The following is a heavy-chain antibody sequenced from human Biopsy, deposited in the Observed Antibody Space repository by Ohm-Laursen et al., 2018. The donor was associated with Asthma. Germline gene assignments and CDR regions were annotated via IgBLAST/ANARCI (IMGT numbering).Heavy chain of an antibody. Sequence: TLSLTWTVSGDSIKTDDHYWSWLRQPPGKGLEWFGFIHYSGSTSYNPSLKGGVTISVDTSKNQFSLKLSSVTAADTAVYYCARASVAASSNWFDPWGQGTLVTVSS. V-gene: IGHV4-30-4*01. J-gene: IGHJ5*02. D-gene: IGHD6-19*01. CDR3: ARASVAASSNWFDP. CDR2: IHYSGST. CDR1: GDSIKTDDHY.